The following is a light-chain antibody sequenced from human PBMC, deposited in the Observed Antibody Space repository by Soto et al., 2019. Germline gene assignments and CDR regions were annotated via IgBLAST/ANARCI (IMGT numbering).Light chain of an antibody. J-gene: IGKJ1*01. CDR3: QQYDTHSWT. Sequence: DIQMTQSPSTLSASVGDRATITCRASQSLRNWLAWYQQKPGKAPKLLIYKASSLESGVPSRFSGSGSGAEFTLTINGLQPDDFATYYCQQYDTHSWTFGQGTKGEIK. V-gene: IGKV1-5*03. CDR1: QSLRNW. CDR2: KAS.